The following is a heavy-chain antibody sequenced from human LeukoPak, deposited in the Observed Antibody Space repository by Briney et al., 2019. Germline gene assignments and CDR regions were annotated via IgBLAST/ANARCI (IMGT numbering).Heavy chain of an antibody. CDR1: GDIFTSYG. CDR2: ISNYNGKT. V-gene: IGHV1-18*04. J-gene: IGHJ5*02. CDR3: AKDVRDIAVVSAARKLSKNWFDP. D-gene: IGHD2-21*01. Sequence: ASVKVSCKASGDIFTSYGFSWLRQAPGQGLEWMGWISNYNGKTKYREEFQGRVTMTTDTSTSTAYMELRGLRSDDTAVYYCAKDVRDIAVVSAARKLSKNWFDPWGQGTLVTVSS.